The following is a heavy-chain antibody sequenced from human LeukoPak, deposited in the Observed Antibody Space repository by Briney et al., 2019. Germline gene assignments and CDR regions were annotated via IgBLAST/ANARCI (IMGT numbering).Heavy chain of an antibody. V-gene: IGHV3-15*01. CDR3: TTVSVRRYYYGSGSYYNVDYFDY. CDR1: GFTFSNAW. D-gene: IGHD3-10*01. CDR2: IKSKTEGGTT. Sequence: PGGSLRLACAASGFTFSNAWMSWVRQAPGKGLEWVGRIKSKTEGGTTDYAAPVKRRFTISRDDSKNTLYLQMNSLKTEDTAVYYCTTVSVRRYYYGSGSYYNVDYFDYWGQGTLVTVSS. J-gene: IGHJ4*02.